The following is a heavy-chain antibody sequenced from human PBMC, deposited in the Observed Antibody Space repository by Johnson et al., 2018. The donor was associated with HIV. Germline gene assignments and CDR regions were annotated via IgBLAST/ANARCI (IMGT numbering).Heavy chain of an antibody. J-gene: IGHJ3*02. Sequence: QVQLVESGGAMVQPGRSLRLSCAASGFTFISYAMHWVRQAPGKGLEWVAVISYDGSNKYYADSVKGRFTISRDNSKNSLHLQMNSLRAEDTAVYYCARNPDIVWYYYDSSGYVFDIWGQGTMVTVSS. CDR1: GFTFISYA. V-gene: IGHV3-30-3*01. D-gene: IGHD3-22*01. CDR2: ISYDGSNK. CDR3: ARNPDIVWYYYDSSGYVFDI.